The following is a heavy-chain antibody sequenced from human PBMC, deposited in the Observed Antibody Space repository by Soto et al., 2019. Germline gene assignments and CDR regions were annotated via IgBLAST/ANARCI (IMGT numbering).Heavy chain of an antibody. Sequence: GGSLRLSCAASGFTFSDYYMSWIRQAPGKGLEWVSYISSSGSTIYYADSVKGRFTISRDNAKNSLYLQMNSLRAEDTAVYYCARDGIAARPTYYYYYYGMDVWGQGTTVT. V-gene: IGHV3-11*01. D-gene: IGHD6-6*01. CDR3: ARDGIAARPTYYYYYYGMDV. CDR2: ISSSGSTI. CDR1: GFTFSDYY. J-gene: IGHJ6*02.